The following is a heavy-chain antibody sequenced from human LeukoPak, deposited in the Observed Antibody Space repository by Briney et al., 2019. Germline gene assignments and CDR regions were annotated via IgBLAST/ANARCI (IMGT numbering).Heavy chain of an antibody. CDR3: AKPPVVAATRGYYYYYGMDV. V-gene: IGHV3-30*18. Sequence: GGSLRLSCAASGFTFTTYGMHWVRQAPGKGLEWVAVISYDGINKYYADSVKGRFTISRDNSKNTLYLQMNSLRAEDTAVYYCAKPPVVAATRGYYYYYGMDVWGQGTTVTVSS. J-gene: IGHJ6*02. D-gene: IGHD2-15*01. CDR1: GFTFTTYG. CDR2: ISYDGINK.